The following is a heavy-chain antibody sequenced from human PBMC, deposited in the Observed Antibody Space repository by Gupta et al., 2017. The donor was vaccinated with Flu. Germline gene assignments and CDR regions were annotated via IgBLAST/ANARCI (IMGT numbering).Heavy chain of an antibody. CDR1: GYTFTSYD. CDR3: ARGLTPNWNDARERDAFDI. D-gene: IGHD1-1*01. Sequence: QVQLVQSGAEVKKPAASVKVSCKASGYTFTSYDINWVRQATGQGLEWMGWMNPNSGNTGYAQKFQGRVTMTRNTSISTAYMELSSLRSEDTAVYYCARGLTPNWNDARERDAFDIWGQGTMVTVSS. J-gene: IGHJ3*02. V-gene: IGHV1-8*01. CDR2: MNPNSGNT.